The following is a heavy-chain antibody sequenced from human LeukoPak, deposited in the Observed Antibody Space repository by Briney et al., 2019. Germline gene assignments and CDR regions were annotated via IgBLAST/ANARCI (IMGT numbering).Heavy chain of an antibody. J-gene: IGHJ4*02. CDR3: ARGAKWAYYFDY. CDR2: INGDESST. V-gene: IGHV3-74*01. D-gene: IGHD1-26*01. CDR1: GFTFSSYW. Sequence: GGSLRLSCAASGFTFSSYWMHWVRQVPGRGLEWVSRINGDESSTNYAGSVKGRFTISRDNAKDTLYLHMNSLTAEDTAVYYCARGAKWAYYFDYWGQGTLVTVSS.